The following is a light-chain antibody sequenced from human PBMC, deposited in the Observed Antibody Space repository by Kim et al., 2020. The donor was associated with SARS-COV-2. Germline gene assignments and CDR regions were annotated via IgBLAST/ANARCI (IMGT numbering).Light chain of an antibody. CDR3: QQYGSSPFT. CDR2: GAS. CDR1: QSINSRY. J-gene: IGKJ5*01. Sequence: DIVLTQSPGTLSLSPGERATLSCRASQSINSRYLSWYQQKSGQAPRLLIYGASSRATYIPDRFSGSGSGTDFTLTISTLEPEDSAVYYCQQYGSSPFTFGPGTRLEIK. V-gene: IGKV3-20*01.